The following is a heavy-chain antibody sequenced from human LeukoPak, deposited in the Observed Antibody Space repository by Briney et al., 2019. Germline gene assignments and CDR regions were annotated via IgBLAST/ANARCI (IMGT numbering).Heavy chain of an antibody. J-gene: IGHJ4*02. CDR2: ISSSSSYI. D-gene: IGHD3-10*01. CDR3: ARGSEYYYGSGSPIPFDY. Sequence: GGSLRLSCAGSGFTFSSYSMKWVRRAPGKGLEGGSSISSSSSYIYYADSVEGRFTISRDNAKNSLYLQMNSLRAEDTAVYYCARGSEYYYGSGSPIPFDYWGQGTLVTVSS. V-gene: IGHV3-21*01. CDR1: GFTFSSYS.